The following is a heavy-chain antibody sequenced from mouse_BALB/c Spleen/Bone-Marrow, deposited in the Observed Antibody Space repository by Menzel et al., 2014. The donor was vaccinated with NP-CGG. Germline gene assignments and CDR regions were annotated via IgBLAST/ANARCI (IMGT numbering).Heavy chain of an antibody. CDR1: GFNIKDTH. CDR2: IDPTNGNT. CDR3: SRDYGGTAWFAC. Sequence: EVQLQESGAELVKPGASVKLSCTASGFNIKDTHMHWVKQGPEQGLEWIGRIDPTNGNTKYDPNFQGKAAITADTSNNTAYLQLSSLTSEDTAVYYCSRDYGGTAWFACWGHGTLVTVSA. J-gene: IGHJ3*01. D-gene: IGHD1-1*01. V-gene: IGHV14-3*02.